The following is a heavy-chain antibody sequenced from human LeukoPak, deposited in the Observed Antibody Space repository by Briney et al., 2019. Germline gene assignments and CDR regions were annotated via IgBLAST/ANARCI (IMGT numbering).Heavy chain of an antibody. CDR2: MYYSGTT. Sequence: PSETLSLTCTVSGDSISSYYWSWIRQPPGKGLEWIGYMYYSGTTNYNPSLKSRVTISVGTSKNQFSLKLSSVTAADTAVYYCARHTYDSSGNYYLNYWGQGTLVTVSS. V-gene: IGHV4-59*08. CDR3: ARHTYDSSGNYYLNY. D-gene: IGHD3-22*01. J-gene: IGHJ4*02. CDR1: GDSISSYY.